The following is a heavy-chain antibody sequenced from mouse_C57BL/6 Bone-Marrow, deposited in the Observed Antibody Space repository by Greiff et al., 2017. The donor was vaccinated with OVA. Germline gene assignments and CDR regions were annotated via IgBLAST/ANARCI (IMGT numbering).Heavy chain of an antibody. J-gene: IGHJ3*01. CDR3: ANYGSSPEFAY. CDR2: IDPSDSYT. V-gene: IGHV1-69*01. CDR1: GYTFTSYW. Sequence: VQLQQPGAELVMPGASVKLSCKASGYTFTSYWMHWVKQRPGQGLEWIGEIDPSDSYTNYNQKFKGKSTLTVDKSSSTAYMQLSSLTSEDSAVYYCANYGSSPEFAYWGQGTLVTGSA. D-gene: IGHD1-1*01.